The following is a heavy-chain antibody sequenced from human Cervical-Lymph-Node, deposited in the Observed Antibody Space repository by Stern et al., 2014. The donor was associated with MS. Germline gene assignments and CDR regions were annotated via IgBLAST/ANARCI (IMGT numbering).Heavy chain of an antibody. CDR2: IKQDGSEK. CDR1: GFRISSYW. J-gene: IGHJ6*02. CDR3: ARDGVLVPAALPYRQYGMDV. V-gene: IGHV3-7*01. D-gene: IGHD2-2*01. Sequence: EVQLVESGGGLVQPGGSLRLPCAASGFRISSYWMSWVRQAPGRGLEWVAKIKQDGSEKSYVDSLKGRFAISRDNAKSSLYLQTNSLRAEDTALYYCARDGVLVPAALPYRQYGMDVWGQGTTVTVSS.